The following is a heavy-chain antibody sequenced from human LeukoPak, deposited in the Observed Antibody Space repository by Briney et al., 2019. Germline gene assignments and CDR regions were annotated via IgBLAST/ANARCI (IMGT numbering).Heavy chain of an antibody. J-gene: IGHJ5*02. CDR1: GFTFSSYA. CDR2: ISYDGSNK. V-gene: IGHV3-30-3*01. CDR3: ARGKSNWFDP. Sequence: GGSLRLSCEASGFTFSSYAMHWVRQAPGKGLEWVAVISYDGSNKYYADSVKGRFTISRDNSKNTLYLQMNSLRAEDTAVYYCARGKSNWFDPWGQGTLVTVSS.